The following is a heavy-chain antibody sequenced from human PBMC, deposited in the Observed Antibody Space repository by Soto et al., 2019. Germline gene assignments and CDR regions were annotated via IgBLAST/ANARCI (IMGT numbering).Heavy chain of an antibody. CDR1: GFTFSSYA. CDR2: ISGNGGST. V-gene: IGHV3-23*01. Sequence: EVQLLESGGGLVQPGGSLRLSCAASGFTFSSYAMNWVRQAPGKGLEWVSVISGNGGSTYYADSVKGRVTISRDNSKNTLYLQMNSLRAEDTAVYYCASRSSGWYFDYWGQGTLVTVSS. CDR3: ASRSSGWYFDY. J-gene: IGHJ4*02. D-gene: IGHD6-19*01.